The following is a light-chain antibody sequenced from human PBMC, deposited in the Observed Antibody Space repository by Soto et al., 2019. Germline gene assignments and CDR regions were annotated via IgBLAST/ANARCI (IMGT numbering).Light chain of an antibody. Sequence: AIRMTQSPSSLSASTGDRVTITCRASQGISSYLAWCQQKPGKAPKLLIYAAYNLQSGVPSRFSGSGSGTDFTLTISCLQSEDFATYYCQQYYSYPLTFGQGTKVEIK. CDR2: AAY. CDR1: QGISSY. V-gene: IGKV1-8*01. CDR3: QQYYSYPLT. J-gene: IGKJ1*01.